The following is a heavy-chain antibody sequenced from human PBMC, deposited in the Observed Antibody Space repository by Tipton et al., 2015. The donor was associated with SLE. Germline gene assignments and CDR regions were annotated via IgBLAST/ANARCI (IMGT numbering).Heavy chain of an antibody. D-gene: IGHD6-13*01. J-gene: IGHJ4*02. CDR1: GYSISSGYY. Sequence: TLSLTCAVSGYSISSGYYWGWIRQPPGKGLEWIGSIYHSGSTYYNPSLNSRVTISVDTSKNQFSLKLSSVTAADTAVYYCARGIAAAAPGYWGQGTLVTVSS. CDR2: IYHSGST. V-gene: IGHV4-38-2*01. CDR3: ARGIAAAAPGY.